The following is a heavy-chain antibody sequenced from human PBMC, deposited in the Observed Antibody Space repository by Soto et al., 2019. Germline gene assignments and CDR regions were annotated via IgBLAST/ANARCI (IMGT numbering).Heavy chain of an antibody. Sequence: QITLKESGPTLVKPTQTLTLTCTFSGFSLSTSGVGVGWIRQPPGKALEWLALIYWDDDKRYSPSLKSRLTIPTDTSKNPVVLTMTNMDPVDTSTYYCAHRLKCMLCPEDFWYFDLWGRGTLVTVSS. D-gene: IGHD2-8*01. CDR1: GFSLSTSGVG. CDR2: IYWDDDK. CDR3: AHRLKCMLCPEDFWYFDL. V-gene: IGHV2-5*02. J-gene: IGHJ2*01.